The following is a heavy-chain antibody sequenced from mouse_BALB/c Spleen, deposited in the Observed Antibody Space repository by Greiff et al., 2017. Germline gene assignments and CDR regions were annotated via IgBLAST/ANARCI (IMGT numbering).Heavy chain of an antibody. Sequence: DVKLVESGPSLVKPSQTLSLTCSVTGDSITSGYWNWIRKFPGNKLEYMGYISYSGSTYYNPSLKSRISITRDTSKNQYYLQLNSVTTEDTATYYCARYTTTVVGGAMDYWGQGTSVTVSS. CDR2: ISYSGST. J-gene: IGHJ4*01. V-gene: IGHV3-8*02. CDR3: ARYTTTVVGGAMDY. D-gene: IGHD1-1*01. CDR1: GDSITSGY.